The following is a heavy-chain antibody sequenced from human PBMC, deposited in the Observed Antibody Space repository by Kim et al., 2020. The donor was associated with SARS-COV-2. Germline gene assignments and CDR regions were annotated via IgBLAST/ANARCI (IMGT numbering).Heavy chain of an antibody. V-gene: IGHV3-74*01. CDR1: GFTFSTYW. Sequence: GGSLRLSCAASGFTFSTYWMHWVRQAPGKGLVWVSRINPDGTSTNYADSVKGRFSVSRDNAKHTLYLQMNSLRAEDTAVYYCARDHSPISYGFLGARWGQGTLVTVSS. J-gene: IGHJ4*02. CDR2: INPDGTST. CDR3: ARDHSPISYGFLGAR. D-gene: IGHD5-18*01.